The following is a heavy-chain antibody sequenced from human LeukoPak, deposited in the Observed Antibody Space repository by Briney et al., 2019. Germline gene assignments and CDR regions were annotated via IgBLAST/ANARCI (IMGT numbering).Heavy chain of an antibody. CDR1: AVTFSSYC. CDR2: INTDGSTT. J-gene: IGHJ4*02. CDR3: ARVPDTVTSPGFDS. Sequence: GGSLRLSCAASAVTFSSYCMHWVRQAPGKGLVWVSRINTDGSTTSYADSVRGRFTISRDNAKNTLYLHMDSLRPEDTAVYYCARVPDTVTSPGFDSWGQGTLVTVSS. V-gene: IGHV3-74*01. D-gene: IGHD4-17*01.